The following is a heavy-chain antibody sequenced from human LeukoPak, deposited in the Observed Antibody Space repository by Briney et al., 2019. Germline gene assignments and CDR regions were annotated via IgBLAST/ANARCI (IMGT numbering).Heavy chain of an antibody. CDR1: GFTFSSYA. J-gene: IGHJ6*02. Sequence: GGSLRLSCAASGFTFSSYAMHWVRQAPGKGLEWVAVISYDGSNKYYADSVKGRFTISRDNAKNSPYLQMNSLRAEDTAVYYCARDIYYYYGMDVWGQGTTVTVSS. CDR3: ARDIYYYYGMDV. CDR2: ISYDGSNK. V-gene: IGHV3-30-3*01.